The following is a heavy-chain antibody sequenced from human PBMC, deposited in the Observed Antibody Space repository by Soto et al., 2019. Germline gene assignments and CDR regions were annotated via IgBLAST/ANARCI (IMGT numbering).Heavy chain of an antibody. CDR1: GYTFTSYD. D-gene: IGHD6-13*01. CDR3: ARDNSRTFPAAPGDNKSDSSGWWFDP. CDR2: MNPNSGNT. V-gene: IGHV1-8*01. Sequence: WASVKVSCKASGYTFTSYDINWVRQATGQGFEYLGWMNPNSGNTGYVKKFQGRVTVTRDTSTSTVYMELNSLTSEDTAIYYCARDNSRTFPAAPGDNKSDSSGWWFDPWGQGTLVPVSS. J-gene: IGHJ5*02.